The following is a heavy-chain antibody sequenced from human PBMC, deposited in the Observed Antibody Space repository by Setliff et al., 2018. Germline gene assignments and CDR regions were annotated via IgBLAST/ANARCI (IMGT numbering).Heavy chain of an antibody. V-gene: IGHV1-18*01. J-gene: IGHJ4*02. Sequence: PGGSLRLSCAASTFIFSKYAVTWVRQAPGKGLQWVASIGASGNTYSAQRFQGRVTLTTDTSTSTAYMEVKSLTSDDTAVYYCARLVRYCTRTSCQRTPGAEYWGQGTLVTVSS. CDR1: TFIFSKYA. CDR2: IGASGNT. D-gene: IGHD2-2*01. CDR3: ARLVRYCTRTSCQRTPGAEY.